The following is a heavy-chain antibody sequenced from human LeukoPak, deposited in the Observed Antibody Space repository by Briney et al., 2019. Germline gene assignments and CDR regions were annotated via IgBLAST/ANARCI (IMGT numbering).Heavy chain of an antibody. CDR1: GYTFTSYG. CDR3: ARDMYSSSWSAEYFQH. D-gene: IGHD6-13*01. Sequence: ASVKVSCKASGYTFTSYGISWLRQAPGQGLEWMGWISAYNGNTNYAQKLQGRVTMTTDTSTSTAYMELRSLRSDDTAVYYCARDMYSSSWSAEYFQHWGQGTLVTVSS. J-gene: IGHJ1*01. V-gene: IGHV1-18*01. CDR2: ISAYNGNT.